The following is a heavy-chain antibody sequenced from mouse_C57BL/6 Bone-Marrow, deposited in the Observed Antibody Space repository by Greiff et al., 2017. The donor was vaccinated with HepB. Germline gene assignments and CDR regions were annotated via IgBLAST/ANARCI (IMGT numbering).Heavy chain of an antibody. CDR3: ARSYYLHAY. Sequence: EVMLVESGGDLVKPGGSLKLSCAASGFTFSSYGMSWVRQTPDKRLEWVATISSGGSYTYYPDSVKGRFTISRDNAKNTLYLQMSSLKSEDTAMYYCARSYYLHAYWGQGTTLTVSS. CDR2: ISSGGSYT. D-gene: IGHD1-1*01. CDR1: GFTFSSYG. V-gene: IGHV5-6*01. J-gene: IGHJ2*01.